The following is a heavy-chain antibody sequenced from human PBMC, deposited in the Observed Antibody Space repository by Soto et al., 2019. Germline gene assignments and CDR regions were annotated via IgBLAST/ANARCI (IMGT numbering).Heavy chain of an antibody. CDR2: INADASSK. CDR1: GLTFSPNW. J-gene: IGHJ4*02. Sequence: GWSLRLSCAASGLTFSPNWMHWVRQAPGKGLEWVARINADASSKTYADAVKGRFTLSRDNATATVYLHMTSLRLDDTAVYYCARELNDYPYYFDYWGQGTLVTVSS. CDR3: ARELNDYPYYFDY. V-gene: IGHV3-74*03. D-gene: IGHD4-17*01.